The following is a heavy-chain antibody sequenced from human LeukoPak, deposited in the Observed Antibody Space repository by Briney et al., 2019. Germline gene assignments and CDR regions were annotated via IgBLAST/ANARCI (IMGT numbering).Heavy chain of an antibody. V-gene: IGHV3-23*01. J-gene: IGHJ4*02. Sequence: GGSLRLSCAASGFTFSSYSMNWVRQAPGKGLEWVSSISESGGGTFYADSVKGRFIISRDNSKNTLFLQMNSLRAEDTAVYYCARHPSIYKFRDCWGQGTLVTVSS. CDR3: ARHPSIYKFRDC. CDR2: ISESGGGT. D-gene: IGHD2-21*01. CDR1: GFTFSSYS.